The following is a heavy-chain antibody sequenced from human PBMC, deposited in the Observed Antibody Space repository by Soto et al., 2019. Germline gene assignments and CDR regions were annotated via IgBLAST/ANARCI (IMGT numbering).Heavy chain of an antibody. D-gene: IGHD2-2*01. Sequence: SETLSLTCTVSGDSINNYYWSWIRQPPGKGLEWIGYIYHSGSTDYNPSLKSRVTISVDPSKTQFSLRLSSVTDADTAVYYCARDVNVYRTSGHYYGIDVWGRGTTVTLSS. CDR2: IYHSGST. V-gene: IGHV4-59*01. J-gene: IGHJ6*02. CDR3: ARDVNVYRTSGHYYGIDV. CDR1: GDSINNYY.